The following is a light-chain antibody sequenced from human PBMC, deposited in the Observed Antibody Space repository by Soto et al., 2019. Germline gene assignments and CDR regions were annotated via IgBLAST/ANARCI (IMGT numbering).Light chain of an antibody. CDR3: LSWDVSLSETV. CDR1: NFNVKNNY. J-gene: IGLJ7*01. CDR2: SHN. Sequence: QSVLTQPPSLSGTPGQRVTLSCSGSNFNVKNNYVYWYQQFAGTAPKLLIYSHNRRPSGVPDRFSVSKSGSSASLAISGLQPEDYADYYCLSWDVSLSETVFGVGTQLTVL. V-gene: IGLV1-47*01.